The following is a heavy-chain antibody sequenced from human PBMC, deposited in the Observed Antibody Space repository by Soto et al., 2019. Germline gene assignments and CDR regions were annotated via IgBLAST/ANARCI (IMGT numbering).Heavy chain of an antibody. D-gene: IGHD3-3*01. CDR1: FGSFSSGSSC. Sequence: PSDTLSLTCTVSFGSFSSGSSCCIWIRQPPGRGLEWIGYVYHTGRTSYNPSLKSRVSISMDTSKNQFSLNLDSVTAADTAVYFCARDFAYFDSWGQGTLVTVSS. CDR3: ARDFAYFDS. V-gene: IGHV4-61*01. J-gene: IGHJ4*02. CDR2: VYHTGRT.